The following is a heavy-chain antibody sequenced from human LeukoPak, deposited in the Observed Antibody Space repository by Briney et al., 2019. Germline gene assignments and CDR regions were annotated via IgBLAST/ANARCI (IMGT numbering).Heavy chain of an antibody. Sequence: GGSLRLSCAASGFTFSSYSMNWVRQAPGKGLEGVSAISGSGGSTYYADSVKGRFTISRDNSKNTLYLQMNSLRAEDTAVYYCAKAAKDYYGSGTPLDYWGQGTLVTVSS. V-gene: IGHV3-23*01. CDR2: ISGSGGST. CDR1: GFTFSSYS. D-gene: IGHD3-10*01. CDR3: AKAAKDYYGSGTPLDY. J-gene: IGHJ4*02.